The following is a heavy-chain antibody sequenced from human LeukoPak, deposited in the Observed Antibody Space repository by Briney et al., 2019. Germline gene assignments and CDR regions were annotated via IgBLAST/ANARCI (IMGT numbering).Heavy chain of an antibody. Sequence: PSETLSLTCTVSGNSISSSSSCWGWIRQPPGKGLEWIGNIYHAGNTYYNPSLKSRVTISVDTSKNQFSLKLSSVTAADTAVYYCAKRIRSDWYFDFWGRGTLVTVSS. CDR1: GNSISSSSSC. D-gene: IGHD6-19*01. J-gene: IGHJ4*02. CDR3: AKRIRSDWYFDF. V-gene: IGHV4-39*01. CDR2: IYHAGNT.